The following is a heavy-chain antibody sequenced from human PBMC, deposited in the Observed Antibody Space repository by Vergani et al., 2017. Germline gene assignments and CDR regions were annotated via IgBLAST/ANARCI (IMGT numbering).Heavy chain of an antibody. Sequence: EVQLVESGGGLVKPGGSLRLSCAASGFTFSSYSMNWVHQAPGKGLEWVSSISSSSSYIYYADSVKGRFTISRDNAKNSLYLQMNSLRAEDTAVYYCARDRGYCSGGSCSFDPWGQGTLVTVSS. V-gene: IGHV3-21*01. J-gene: IGHJ5*02. CDR1: GFTFSSYS. CDR2: ISSSSSYI. CDR3: ARDRGYCSGGSCSFDP. D-gene: IGHD2-15*01.